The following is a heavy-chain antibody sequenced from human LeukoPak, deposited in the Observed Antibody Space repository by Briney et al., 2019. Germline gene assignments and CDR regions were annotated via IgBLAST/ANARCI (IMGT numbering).Heavy chain of an antibody. CDR1: GYTFPGHH. J-gene: IGHJ4*02. D-gene: IGHD4-23*01. V-gene: IGHV1-2*02. CDR2: INPKNGGT. CDR3: ARDGYGGNSFDY. Sequence: ASLKVSCKASGYTFPGHHIQWVRQAPGQGLEWMGWINPKNGGTNYAQKFQGRVTMTRDTSISTAFMELSRLNSDDTAVYFCARDGYGGNSFDYWGQGTLVTVSS.